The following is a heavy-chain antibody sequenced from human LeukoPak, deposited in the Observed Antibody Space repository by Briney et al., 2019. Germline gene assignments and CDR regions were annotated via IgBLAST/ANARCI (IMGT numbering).Heavy chain of an antibody. J-gene: IGHJ4*02. CDR2: IRHDGSNK. CDR3: AREKQLGGTPFDY. Sequence: GGSLRLSCAASGFTFSSYGMHWVRQAPGKGLEWVAFIRHDGSNKYYADSLKGRFTVSRDNSKNTVYLQMISLRDEDTAVYYCAREKQLGGTPFDYWGQGSLVTVSS. D-gene: IGHD1-26*01. V-gene: IGHV3-30*02. CDR1: GFTFSSYG.